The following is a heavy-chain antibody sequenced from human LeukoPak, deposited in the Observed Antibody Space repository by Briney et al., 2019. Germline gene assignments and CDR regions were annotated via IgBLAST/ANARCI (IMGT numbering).Heavy chain of an antibody. CDR1: GGTFSSYA. J-gene: IGHJ4*02. D-gene: IGHD5-18*01. CDR2: IIPIFGTA. CDR3: ARGIVDTAMLYYFDY. Sequence: SVKVSCTASGGTFSSYAISWVRQAPGQGLEWMGGIIPIFGTANYAQKFQGRVTITADESTSTAYMELSSLRSEDTAVYYCARGIVDTAMLYYFDYWGQGTLVTVSS. V-gene: IGHV1-69*13.